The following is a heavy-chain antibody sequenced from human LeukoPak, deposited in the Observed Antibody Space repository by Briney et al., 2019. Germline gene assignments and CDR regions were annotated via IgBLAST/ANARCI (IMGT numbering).Heavy chain of an antibody. J-gene: IGHJ4*02. Sequence: PGGSLRLSCAASGFTFSSYWMHWVRQTPGKGLVWVSRINNDGSLTNYADSVKGRFTISRDNAKNTLYLRMNSLRAEDTAVYYCARPGIALAGDYWGQGALVTVSS. D-gene: IGHD6-19*01. CDR3: ARPGIALAGDY. V-gene: IGHV3-74*01. CDR1: GFTFSSYW. CDR2: INNDGSLT.